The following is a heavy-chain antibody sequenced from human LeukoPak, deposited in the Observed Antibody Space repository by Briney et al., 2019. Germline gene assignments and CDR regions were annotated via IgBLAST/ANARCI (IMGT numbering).Heavy chain of an antibody. CDR1: GGSISSYY. J-gene: IGHJ5*02. CDR2: IYYSGST. Sequence: SETLSLTCTVSGGSISSYYWSWIRQPPGKGLEGIGYIYYSGSTNYNPSLKSRVTISVDTSKNQFSLKLSSVTAADTAVYFCARYEGGSTVTPLRRYWFDPWGQGTLVTVSS. CDR3: ARYEGGSTVTPLRRYWFDP. V-gene: IGHV4-59*01. D-gene: IGHD4-17*01.